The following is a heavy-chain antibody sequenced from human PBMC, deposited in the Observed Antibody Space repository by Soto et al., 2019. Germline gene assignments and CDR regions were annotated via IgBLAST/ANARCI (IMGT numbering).Heavy chain of an antibody. CDR2: INAGNGNT. V-gene: IGHV1-3*01. J-gene: IGHJ4*02. CDR1: GYTFTSYA. D-gene: IGHD3-22*01. CDR3: ASMTYYYDSSTLPGGDDY. Sequence: QVPLVQSGAEVKKPGASVKVSCKASGYTFTSYAMHWVRQAPGQRLEWMGWINAGNGNTKYSQKFQGRVTITRDTSASTAYMELSSLRSEDTAVYYCASMTYYYDSSTLPGGDDYWGQGTLVTVSS.